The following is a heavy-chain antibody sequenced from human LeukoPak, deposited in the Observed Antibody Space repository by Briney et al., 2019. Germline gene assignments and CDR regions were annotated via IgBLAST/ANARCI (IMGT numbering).Heavy chain of an antibody. CDR3: AREQYGDYPDY. CDR1: GGSISSGSYY. J-gene: IGHJ4*02. V-gene: IGHV4-61*02. D-gene: IGHD4-17*01. Sequence: SQTPSLTCTVSGGSISSGSYYWSWIRQPAGKGLEWIGRIYTSGSTNYNPSLKSRVTISVDTSKNQFSLKLSSVTAADTAVYYCAREQYGDYPDYWGQGTLVTVSS. CDR2: IYTSGST.